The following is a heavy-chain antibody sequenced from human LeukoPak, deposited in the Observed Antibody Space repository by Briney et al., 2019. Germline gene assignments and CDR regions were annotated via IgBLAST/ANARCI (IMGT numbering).Heavy chain of an antibody. CDR3: ARSLPGSPPVYYYYGMDV. J-gene: IGHJ6*02. CDR1: GYSFTSYW. Sequence: GESLKISCKGSGYSFTSYWIGWVRQMPGKGLEWMGIIYPGDSNTRYSPSFQGQVTISVDKSISTAYLQWSSLKASDTAMYYCARSLPGSPPVYYYYGMDVWGQGTTVTVSS. D-gene: IGHD3-10*01. CDR2: IYPGDSNT. V-gene: IGHV5-51*01.